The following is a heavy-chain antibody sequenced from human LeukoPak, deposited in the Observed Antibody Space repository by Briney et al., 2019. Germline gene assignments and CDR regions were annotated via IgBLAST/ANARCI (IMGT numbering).Heavy chain of an antibody. CDR1: GFTFSSYS. CDR2: ISSNSAYI. D-gene: IGHD6-13*01. V-gene: IGHV3-21*01. J-gene: IGHJ1*01. CDR3: ATPAAGPRAEYSQH. Sequence: GGSLRLPCAASGFTFSSYSMNWVRQAPGKGLEWVSSISSNSAYIYSADSVKGRFTTSRDNAKNSLYLQMNSLRAEDTAVYYCATPAAGPRAEYSQHWGQGTLVTVSS.